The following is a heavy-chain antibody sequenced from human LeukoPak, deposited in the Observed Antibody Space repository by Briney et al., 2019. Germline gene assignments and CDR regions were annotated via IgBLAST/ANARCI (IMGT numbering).Heavy chain of an antibody. CDR1: GGSISSYY. Sequence: SETLSLTCTVSGGSISSYYWSWIRQPAGKGLEWIGRIYTCGSTNYNPSLKSQVTISVDKSKNQFSLKLSSVTAADTAVYYCARVHSGSYYNWFDPWGQGTLVTVSS. V-gene: IGHV4-4*07. J-gene: IGHJ5*02. CDR3: ARVHSGSYYNWFDP. D-gene: IGHD1-26*01. CDR2: IYTCGST.